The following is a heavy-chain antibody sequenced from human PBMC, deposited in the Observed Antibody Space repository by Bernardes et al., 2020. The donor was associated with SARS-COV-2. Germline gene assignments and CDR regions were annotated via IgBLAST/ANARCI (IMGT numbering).Heavy chain of an antibody. J-gene: IGHJ6*02. D-gene: IGHD3-3*01. CDR3: ARDALGSITIFGVVTRHGIDV. V-gene: IGHV4-30-4*08. Sequence: SETLSLTCTVSGGSISSGDYYWSWIRQPPGKGLEWIGYIYYSGSTYYNPSLKSRVTISVDTSKNQFSLKLSSVTAADTAAYYCARDALGSITIFGVVTRHGIDVWGQGTTVTVSS. CDR2: IYYSGST. CDR1: GGSISSGDYY.